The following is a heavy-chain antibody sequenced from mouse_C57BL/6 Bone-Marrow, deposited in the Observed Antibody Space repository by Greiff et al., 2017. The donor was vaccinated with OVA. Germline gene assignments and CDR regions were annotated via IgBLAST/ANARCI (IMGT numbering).Heavy chain of an antibody. CDR1: GYTFTSYW. CDR3: ARPYDYDEDWFAD. V-gene: IGHV1-7*01. D-gene: IGHD2-4*01. J-gene: IGHJ3*01. CDR2: IYPRDGST. Sequence: QVQLQQSGTVLARPGASVKMSCKTSGYTFTSYWMHWVKQRPGQGLEWIGYIYPRDGSTKYNEKFKGKATLTADKSSSTAYMQLNSLTSEDSAVYFCARPYDYDEDWFADWGQGTLVTVSA.